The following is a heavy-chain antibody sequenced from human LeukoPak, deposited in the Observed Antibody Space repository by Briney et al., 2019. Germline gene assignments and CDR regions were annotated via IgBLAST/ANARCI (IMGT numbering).Heavy chain of an antibody. Sequence: SETLSLTCAVYGGSFRGYYWSWIRQPPGKGLEWIGEINHSGSTNYNPSLKSRVTISVDTSKNQFSLKLSSVTAADTAVYYCARGGDVVVVAANNWFDPWGQGTLVTVSS. V-gene: IGHV4-34*01. CDR3: ARGGDVVVVAANNWFDP. D-gene: IGHD2-15*01. J-gene: IGHJ5*02. CDR1: GGSFRGYY. CDR2: INHSGST.